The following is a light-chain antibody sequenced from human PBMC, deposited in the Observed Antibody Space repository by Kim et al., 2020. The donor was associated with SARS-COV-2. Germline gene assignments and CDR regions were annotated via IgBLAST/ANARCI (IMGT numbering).Light chain of an antibody. CDR3: GTWDSSLNGFV. Sequence: KIPISYSGSISNIGYNVVYWYQQLPRTAPKLLFYDSNKRPSGIPDRFSGSQSGTSATLDITGLQTGDEADYYCGTWDSSLNGFVFGTGTKVTVL. CDR2: DSN. J-gene: IGLJ1*01. CDR1: ISNIGYNV. V-gene: IGLV1-51*01.